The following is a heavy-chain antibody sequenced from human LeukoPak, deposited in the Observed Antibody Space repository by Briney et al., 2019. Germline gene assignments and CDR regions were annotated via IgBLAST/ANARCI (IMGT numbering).Heavy chain of an antibody. D-gene: IGHD6-13*01. J-gene: IGHJ4*02. CDR2: INDAGSDK. V-gene: IGHV3-7*01. Sequence: PGGSLRLSCAASGFTFSVYWMSWARQAPGKGLEWVGNINDAGSDKYYVDSVNGRFTFSRDNVKNLLYLQMNNLRAEDAAVYYCARHVAAGTVDYWGQGTLVTVSS. CDR3: ARHVAAGTVDY. CDR1: GFTFSVYW.